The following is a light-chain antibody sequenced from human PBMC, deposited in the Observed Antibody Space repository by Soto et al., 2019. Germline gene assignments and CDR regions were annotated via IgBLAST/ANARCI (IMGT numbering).Light chain of an antibody. CDR3: QQYGSAPRT. CDR2: GAS. J-gene: IGKJ1*01. Sequence: ELVLTQSPGTLSLSAGESATLSCRASQSVDDNYLAWYQQKGGQAPRLLIYGASTRTTGIPDRFSGSGSGTDFTLTINRLEPEDFAVYYCQQYGSAPRTFGQGTKVDIK. V-gene: IGKV3-20*01. CDR1: QSVDDNY.